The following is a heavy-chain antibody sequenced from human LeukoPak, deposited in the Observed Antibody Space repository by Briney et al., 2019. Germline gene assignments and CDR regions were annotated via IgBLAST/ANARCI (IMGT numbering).Heavy chain of an antibody. V-gene: IGHV1-18*01. CDR2: ISSCNGNT. Sequence: ASLKVSCKASGYTFTSYGISWVRQAPGQGLEWMGWISSCNGNTNYAQKLQGRVTMTTDTSTSTAYMELRSLRSDDTAVYYCARDGVRGYCSGGSCYAYFDYWGQGTLVTVSS. CDR3: ARDGVRGYCSGGSCYAYFDY. J-gene: IGHJ4*02. D-gene: IGHD2-15*01. CDR1: GYTFTSYG.